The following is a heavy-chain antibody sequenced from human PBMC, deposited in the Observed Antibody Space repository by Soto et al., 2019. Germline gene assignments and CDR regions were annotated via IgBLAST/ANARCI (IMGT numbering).Heavy chain of an antibody. CDR3: ARIDGGLYYGMHX. D-gene: IGHD3-10*01. CDR1: GFSLSTSGMC. CDR2: IDWDDDK. Sequence: SGATLVHPTQTLTLTCTFSGFSLSTSGMCVSWSRHPPVKALEWLALIDWDDDKYYSTSLKTRLTISKDPSKKQVVLTMTNMHPVDTPTYYCARIDGGLYYGMHXWGQGPTVTAS. V-gene: IGHV2-70*01. J-gene: IGHJ6*02.